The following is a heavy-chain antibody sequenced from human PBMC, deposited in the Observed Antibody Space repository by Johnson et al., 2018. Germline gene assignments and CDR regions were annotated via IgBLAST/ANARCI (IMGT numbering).Heavy chain of an antibody. J-gene: IGHJ6*02. CDR3: ARAAFYGSGSYGRGAAYYGMDV. Sequence: QVQLQESGPGPVKPSQTLSLTCTVSGGSISSGGYYWSWIRQHPGKGLEWIGYIYYSGSTYYNPSLKSRVTISVDTSKNQFSLELRSVTAADTAVYYCARAAFYGSGSYGRGAAYYGMDVWGQGTTVTVSS. V-gene: IGHV4-31*03. D-gene: IGHD3-10*01. CDR1: GGSISSGGYY. CDR2: IYYSGST.